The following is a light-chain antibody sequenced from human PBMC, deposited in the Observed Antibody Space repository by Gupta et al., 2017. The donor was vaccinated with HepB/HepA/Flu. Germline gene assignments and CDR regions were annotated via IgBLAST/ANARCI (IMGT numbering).Light chain of an antibody. V-gene: IGLV1-40*01. Sequence: QSVLPQPPPVSGAPGPTVTIPSTGSSSNIGAGYDVHWYQQLPATAPKLLIYGNGNRPSGVPYRFSGSKSGTSASLPITGLQAEDEADYYCQSYDSSLSGSVFGGGTKLTVL. CDR2: GNG. CDR3: QSYDSSLSGSV. CDR1: SSNIGAGYD. J-gene: IGLJ2*01.